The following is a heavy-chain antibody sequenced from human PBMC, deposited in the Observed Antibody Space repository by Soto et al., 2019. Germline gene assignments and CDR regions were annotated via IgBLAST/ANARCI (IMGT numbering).Heavy chain of an antibody. V-gene: IGHV3-72*01. CDR1: GFTFSDHY. D-gene: IGHD2-2*01. CDR2: IRNKANSYTT. Sequence: GGSLRLSCAASGFTFSDHYMDWARQAPGKGLEWVGRIRNKANSYTTEYAASVKGRFTISRDDSRNSLYLQLNSLKAEDTAVYYCGRGGCSSPSCIDYWGQGTLVTVSS. CDR3: GRGGCSSPSCIDY. J-gene: IGHJ4*02.